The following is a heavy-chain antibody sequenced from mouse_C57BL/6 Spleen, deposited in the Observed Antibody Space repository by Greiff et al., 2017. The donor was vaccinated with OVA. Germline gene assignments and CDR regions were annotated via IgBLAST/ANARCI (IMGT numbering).Heavy chain of an antibody. D-gene: IGHD3-1*01. CDR2: ISSGGSYT. V-gene: IGHV5-6*01. Sequence: EVMLVESGGDLVKPGGSLKLSCAASGFTFSSYGMSWVRQTPDKRLEWVATISSGGSYTYYPDSVKGRFTISRDNAKNTLYLQMSSLKSEDTAMYYCARHRGSPYFDYWGQGTTLTVSS. CDR1: GFTFSSYG. J-gene: IGHJ2*01. CDR3: ARHRGSPYFDY.